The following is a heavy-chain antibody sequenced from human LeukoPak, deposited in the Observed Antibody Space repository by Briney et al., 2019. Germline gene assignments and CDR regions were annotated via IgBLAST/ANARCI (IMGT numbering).Heavy chain of an antibody. V-gene: IGHV4-34*01. CDR1: GGSFSGYY. D-gene: IGHD3-22*01. CDR3: ARHVSYNIIGSHWGGFDP. CDR2: INHSGST. Sequence: SETLSLTCAVYGGSFSGYYWSWIRQPPGKGLEWIGEINHSGSTNYNPSLKCRVTISVDTSKNQFSLKLSSVTAADTAVYYCARHVSYNIIGSHWGGFDPWGQGTLVTVSS. J-gene: IGHJ5*02.